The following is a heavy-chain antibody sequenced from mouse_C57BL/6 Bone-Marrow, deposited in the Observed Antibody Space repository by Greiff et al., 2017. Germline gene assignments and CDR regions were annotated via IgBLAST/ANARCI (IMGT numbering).Heavy chain of an antibody. CDR3: ARDTMITTWFAY. V-gene: IGHV5-4*01. CDR2: ISDGGSYT. Sequence: EVQVVESGGGLVKPGGSLKLSCAASGFSFSSYAMSWVRQTPEKRLEWVATISDGGSYTYYPDYVKGRFTISRDNAKNNLCLQMSHLKSEDTAMYYCARDTMITTWFAYWGQGTLVTVSA. D-gene: IGHD2-4*01. J-gene: IGHJ3*01. CDR1: GFSFSSYA.